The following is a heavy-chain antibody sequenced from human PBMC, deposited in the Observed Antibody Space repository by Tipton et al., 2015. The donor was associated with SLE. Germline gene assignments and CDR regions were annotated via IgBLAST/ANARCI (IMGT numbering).Heavy chain of an antibody. J-gene: IGHJ4*02. Sequence: SLRLSCEASGFVFTTYGLTWVRQGPGKGLEWVSSISSSGTYIYYADSMKGRFTISRDNAKNTLYLQMNSLRAEDTAVYYCARVLAYYYGSGSYLYYCDCWGQGSLVTVSS. V-gene: IGHV3-21*01. D-gene: IGHD3-10*01. CDR1: GFVFTTYG. CDR3: ARVLAYYYGSGSYLYYCDC. CDR2: ISSSGTYI.